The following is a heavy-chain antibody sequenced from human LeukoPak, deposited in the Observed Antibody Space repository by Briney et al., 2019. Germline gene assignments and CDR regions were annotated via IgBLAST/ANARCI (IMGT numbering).Heavy chain of an antibody. J-gene: IGHJ6*03. D-gene: IGHD3-10*01. Sequence: SVKVSCKASGGTFSSYAISWVRQAPGQGLEWMGGIIPIFGTANYAQKFQGRVTITADESTSTAYMELSSLRSEDTAVYYCATYYYGSGVQSYYYYYYMDVWGKGTTVTVSS. CDR2: IIPIFGTA. V-gene: IGHV1-69*13. CDR3: ATYYYGSGVQSYYYYYYMDV. CDR1: GGTFSSYA.